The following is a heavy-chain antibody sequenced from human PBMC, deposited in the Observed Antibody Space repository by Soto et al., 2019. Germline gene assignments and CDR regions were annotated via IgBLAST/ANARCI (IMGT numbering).Heavy chain of an antibody. V-gene: IGHV3-30*18. Sequence: QVQLVESGGGVVQPGRSLRLSCAASGFTFSSYGMHWVRQAPGKGLEWVAVISYDGSNKYYADSVKGRFTISRDNSKNTLYLQMNSLRAEDTAVYYCAKTYRLGYCSSTSCPFDAFDIWGQGTMVTVSS. CDR2: ISYDGSNK. J-gene: IGHJ3*02. CDR3: AKTYRLGYCSSTSCPFDAFDI. CDR1: GFTFSSYG. D-gene: IGHD2-2*01.